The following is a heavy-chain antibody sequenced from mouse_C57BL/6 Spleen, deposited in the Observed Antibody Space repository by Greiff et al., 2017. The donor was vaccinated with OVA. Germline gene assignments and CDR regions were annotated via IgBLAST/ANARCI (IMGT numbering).Heavy chain of an antibody. J-gene: IGHJ2*01. D-gene: IGHD4-1*01. CDR1: GYAFSSSW. CDR2: IYPADGDT. Sequence: VQLQESGPELVKPGASVKISCKASGYAFSSSWMNWVKQRPGKGLEWIGRIYPADGDTNYNGKFKGKATLTADKSSSTAYMQLSSLTSEDSAVYFCARVNWDVGYFDYWGQGTTLTVSS. V-gene: IGHV1-82*01. CDR3: ARVNWDVGYFDY.